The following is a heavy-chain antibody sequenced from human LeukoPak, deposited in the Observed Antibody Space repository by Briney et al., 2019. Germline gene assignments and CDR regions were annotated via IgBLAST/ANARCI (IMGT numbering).Heavy chain of an antibody. Sequence: GGSLRLSCAASGFTFSSYWMHWVRQAPGKGLVWVSRINSDGSSTNYADSVKGRFTISRDNAKSTLYLQMNGLRAEDTAVYYCATSTYCSGGSCYSRTFQYWGQGTLVTVSS. CDR1: GFTFSSYW. J-gene: IGHJ4*02. CDR2: INSDGSST. D-gene: IGHD2-15*01. V-gene: IGHV3-74*01. CDR3: ATSTYCSGGSCYSRTFQY.